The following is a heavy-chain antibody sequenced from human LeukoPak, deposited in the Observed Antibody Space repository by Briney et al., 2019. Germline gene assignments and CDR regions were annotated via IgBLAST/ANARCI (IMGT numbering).Heavy chain of an antibody. D-gene: IGHD3-9*01. J-gene: IGHJ4*02. CDR3: AKDRSAFDWLLANY. CDR2: ISGSGGST. Sequence: PGGSLSLSGAASGFTFSSYAMSWVGQAPGKGLEGFSAISGSGGSTYYADSVKGRFTISRDNSKNTLYLQMNSLRAEDTAVYYCAKDRSAFDWLLANYWGQGTLVTVSS. CDR1: GFTFSSYA. V-gene: IGHV3-23*01.